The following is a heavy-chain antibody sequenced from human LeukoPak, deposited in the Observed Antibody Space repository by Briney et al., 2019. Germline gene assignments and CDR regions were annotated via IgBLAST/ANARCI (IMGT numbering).Heavy chain of an antibody. CDR2: IYYSGST. J-gene: IGHJ4*02. Sequence: SETLSLTCTVSGGTISSYYWSWIRQPPGKGLEWIGYIYYSGSTNYNPSLKSRVTTSVDTSKNQFSLKLRSVTAADTAVYYCASLYYDNRVDYWSQGTLVTVSS. CDR3: ASLYYDNRVDY. CDR1: GGTISSYY. V-gene: IGHV4-59*01. D-gene: IGHD3-16*01.